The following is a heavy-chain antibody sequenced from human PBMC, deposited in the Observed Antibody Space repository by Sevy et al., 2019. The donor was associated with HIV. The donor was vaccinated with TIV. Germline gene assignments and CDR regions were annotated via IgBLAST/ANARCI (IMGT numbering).Heavy chain of an antibody. CDR1: GFTFYNYG. CDR2: ISYDGKNE. CDR3: AKDRSGSWSVDY. D-gene: IGHD6-13*01. Sequence: GGALRLSCAGSGFTFYNYGIHWVRQAPGKGLEWVTMISYDGKNENYADSVKCRFTISRDNSKNTVYLQMNSLRPDDTAIYYCAKDRSGSWSVDYWGQGTLVTVSS. V-gene: IGHV3-30*18. J-gene: IGHJ4*02.